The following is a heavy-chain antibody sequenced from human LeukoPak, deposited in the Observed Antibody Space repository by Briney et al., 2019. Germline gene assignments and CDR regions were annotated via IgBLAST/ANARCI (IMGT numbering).Heavy chain of an antibody. CDR1: GFTFSSYS. CDR3: ASLDCSSTSCYGDDAFDI. D-gene: IGHD2-2*01. CDR2: ISSSSGYI. Sequence: GGSLRLSCAASGFTFSSYSMNWVRQAPGKGLEWVSSISSSSGYIYYADSVKGRFTISRDNAKNSLYLQMNSLRAEDTAVYYCASLDCSSTSCYGDDAFDIWGQGTMVTVSS. J-gene: IGHJ3*02. V-gene: IGHV3-21*01.